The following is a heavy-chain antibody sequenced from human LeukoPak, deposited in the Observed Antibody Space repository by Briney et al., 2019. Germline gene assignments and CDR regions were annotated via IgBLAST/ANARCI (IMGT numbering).Heavy chain of an antibody. CDR2: ISSSSSYI. J-gene: IGHJ4*02. CDR3: ARDRGNYYDSSSYSDY. D-gene: IGHD3-22*01. V-gene: IGHV3-21*01. CDR1: GFTFSSYS. Sequence: GGSLRLSCAASGFTFSSYSMNWVRQAPGKGLEWLSSISSSSSYIYYADSVKGRFTISRDNAKNSLYLQMNSLRAEDTAVYYCARDRGNYYDSSSYSDYWGQGTLVTVSS.